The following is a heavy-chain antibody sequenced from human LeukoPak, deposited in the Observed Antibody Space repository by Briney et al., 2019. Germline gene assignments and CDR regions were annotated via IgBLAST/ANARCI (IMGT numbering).Heavy chain of an antibody. CDR3: ARESHYYDSSGYSSWMFDY. CDR2: IYYSGST. J-gene: IGHJ4*02. V-gene: IGHV4-30-4*08. Sequence: SETLSLTCTVSGGSISSGDYYWRWIRQPPGKGLEWIGYIYYSGSTYYNPPLKSRVTISVDTSKNQFSLKLSSVTAADTAVYYCARESHYYDSSGYSSWMFDYWGQGILVTVSS. D-gene: IGHD3-22*01. CDR1: GGSISSGDYY.